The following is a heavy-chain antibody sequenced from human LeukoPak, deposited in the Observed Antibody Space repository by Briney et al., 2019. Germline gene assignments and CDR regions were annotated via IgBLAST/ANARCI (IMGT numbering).Heavy chain of an antibody. Sequence: TGGSLRLSCAASGFSSRSYRMNRVRQAPGKGLEWVSSISSSSYILYADSVKGRFTISRDNAKNSLFLQINSLRAEDTAVYYCARQGPYGDNSHWGQGTMVTVSS. CDR1: GFSSRSYR. J-gene: IGHJ4*02. D-gene: IGHD4-17*01. CDR3: ARQGPYGDNSH. V-gene: IGHV3-21*01. CDR2: ISSSSYI.